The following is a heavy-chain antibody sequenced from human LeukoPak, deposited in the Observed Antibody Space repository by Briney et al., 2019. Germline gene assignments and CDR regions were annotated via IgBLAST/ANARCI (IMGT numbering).Heavy chain of an antibody. Sequence: PSETLSLTCAVSGGSISSGGYSWSWIRQPPGKGLEWIGYIYYSGSTNYNPSLKSRVTISVDTSKNQFSLKLGSVTAADTAVYYCARLAGGDYYDSSGYYLTGWGQGTLVTVSS. V-gene: IGHV4-61*08. D-gene: IGHD3-22*01. CDR2: IYYSGST. CDR3: ARLAGGDYYDSSGYYLTG. J-gene: IGHJ4*02. CDR1: GGSISSGGYS.